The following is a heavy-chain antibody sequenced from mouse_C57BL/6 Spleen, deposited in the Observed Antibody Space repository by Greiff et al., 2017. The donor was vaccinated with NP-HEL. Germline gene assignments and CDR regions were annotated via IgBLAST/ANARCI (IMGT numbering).Heavy chain of an antibody. V-gene: IGHV5-6*02. CDR3: ARHSITTVVARGDYFDY. J-gene: IGHJ2*01. D-gene: IGHD1-1*01. CDR2: ISSGGSYT. CDR1: GFTFSSYG. Sequence: DVKLVESGGDLVKPGGSLKLSCAASGFTFSSYGMSWVRQTPDKRLEWVATISSGGSYTYYPDSVKGRFTISRDNAKNTLYLQMSSLKSEDTAMYYCARHSITTVVARGDYFDYWGQGTTLTVSS.